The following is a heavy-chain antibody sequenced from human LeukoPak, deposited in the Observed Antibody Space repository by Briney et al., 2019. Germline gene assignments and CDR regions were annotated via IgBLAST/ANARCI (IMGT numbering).Heavy chain of an antibody. V-gene: IGHV3-74*01. CDR3: ARAPSEIGGYYPEYFRH. D-gene: IGHD3-22*01. CDR2: IKSDGKT. Sequence: GGSLRLSCAASGFTFSSYWMHWVRQAPGKGLVWVSRIKSDGKTNYAGSVKGRFTISRDNAKNTVSLQMNSLRAEDTGVYYCARAPSEIGGYYPEYFRHWGQGTLVTVSS. J-gene: IGHJ1*01. CDR1: GFTFSSYW.